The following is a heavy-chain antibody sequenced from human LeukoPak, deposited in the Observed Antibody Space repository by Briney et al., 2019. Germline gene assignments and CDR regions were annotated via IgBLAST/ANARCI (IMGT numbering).Heavy chain of an antibody. CDR2: IKQDGSEK. D-gene: IGHD5-24*01. CDR1: GFTFSSYW. CDR3: ASGRDGYNFDY. Sequence: GGSLRLSCAASGFTFSSYWMSWVRQAPGKGLEWVANIKQDGSEKYYVDSVKGRFTISRDNAKNSLYLQMNSLRAEDTAVYYCASGRDGYNFDYWGQGTPVTVSS. J-gene: IGHJ4*02. V-gene: IGHV3-7*01.